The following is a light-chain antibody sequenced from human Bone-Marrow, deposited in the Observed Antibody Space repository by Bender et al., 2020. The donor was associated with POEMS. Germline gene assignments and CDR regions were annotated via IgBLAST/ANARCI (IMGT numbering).Light chain of an antibody. CDR1: ALPKQY. CDR2: KDA. V-gene: IGLV3-25*03. Sequence: SYVLTQPPSVSVSPGQTARITCSGDALPKQYACWYQQRPGQAPLLVIYKDAMRPSGIPERFSGSSSGTTVTLTISGVQAEDEADYYCQSADNSRTHVLFGGGTKLTVL. CDR3: QSADNSRTHVL. J-gene: IGLJ2*01.